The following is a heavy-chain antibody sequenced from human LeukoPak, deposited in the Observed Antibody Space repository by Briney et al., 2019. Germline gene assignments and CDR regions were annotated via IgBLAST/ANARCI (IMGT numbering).Heavy chain of an antibody. CDR1: GYTFTIYS. CDR3: ARGSVAVAGRPRRFDY. J-gene: IGHJ4*02. CDR2: INTNTGNP. D-gene: IGHD6-19*01. V-gene: IGHV7-4-1*02. Sequence: WASVNVSFKASGYTFTIYSMNWVRQAPGQGVEWMGWINTNTGNPTYAQGFTGRFVFSLDTSVSTAYLQISSLKAEDTAVYYCARGSVAVAGRPRRFDYWGQGTLVTVSS.